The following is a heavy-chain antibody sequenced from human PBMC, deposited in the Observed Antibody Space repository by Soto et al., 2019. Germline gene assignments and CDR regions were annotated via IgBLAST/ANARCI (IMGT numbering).Heavy chain of an antibody. CDR2: ISYDGSNK. CDR3: AKDQGYCSSTSCPKRYYYYGMDV. J-gene: IGHJ6*02. Sequence: GGSLRLSCAASGFTFSSYGMHWVRQAPGKGLEWVAVISYDGSNKYYADSVKGRFTISRDNSKNTLYLQMNSLRAEDTAVYYCAKDQGYCSSTSCPKRYYYYGMDVWGQGTTVTVSS. D-gene: IGHD2-2*01. V-gene: IGHV3-30*18. CDR1: GFTFSSYG.